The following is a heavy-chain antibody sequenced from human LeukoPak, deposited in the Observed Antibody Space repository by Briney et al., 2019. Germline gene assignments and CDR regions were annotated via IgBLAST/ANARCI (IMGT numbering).Heavy chain of an antibody. CDR1: GYSFTSYW. Sequence: GESLKISCKGSGYSFTSYWIGWVRQMPGKGLEWMGITYPGDSDTRYSPSFQGQVTISADKSISTAYLQWSSLKASDTAMYYCAIHYDSWSGYSNAPNYYYYGMDVWGQGTTVTVSS. CDR3: AIHYDSWSGYSNAPNYYYYGMDV. V-gene: IGHV5-51*01. D-gene: IGHD3-3*01. CDR2: TYPGDSDT. J-gene: IGHJ6*02.